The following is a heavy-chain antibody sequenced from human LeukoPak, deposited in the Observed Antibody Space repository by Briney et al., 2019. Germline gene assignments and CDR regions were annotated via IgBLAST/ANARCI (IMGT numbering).Heavy chain of an antibody. CDR3: ATKGMTVAGDS. Sequence: SGTLSLTCAVSGGSISNNWWSWVRQPPGKGLERIGESYHRGSPTYNPSLKSRVTISLDTSKNQFSLKLTSLTAADTAVYYCATKGMTVAGDSWGQGIQVTVSS. CDR2: SYHRGSP. V-gene: IGHV4-4*02. J-gene: IGHJ4*02. CDR1: GGSISNNW. D-gene: IGHD6-19*01.